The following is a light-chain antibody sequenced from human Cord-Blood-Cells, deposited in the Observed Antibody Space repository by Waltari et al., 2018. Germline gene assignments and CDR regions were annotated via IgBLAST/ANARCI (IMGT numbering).Light chain of an antibody. V-gene: IGLV2-23*01. J-gene: IGLJ2*01. Sequence: QSALTQPASVSGSPGQSITISCTGTSSDVGSYTLVSWYQQHPGKAPKLMIYEGSKRPSGFSNRFSGSKSGNTASLTISGLQAEDEADYYCCSYAGSSTVVFGGGTKLTVL. CDR1: SSDVGSYTL. CDR2: EGS. CDR3: CSYAGSSTVV.